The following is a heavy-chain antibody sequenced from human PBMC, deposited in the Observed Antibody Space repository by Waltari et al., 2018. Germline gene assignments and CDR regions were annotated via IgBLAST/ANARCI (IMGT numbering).Heavy chain of an antibody. CDR2: INHSGST. J-gene: IGHJ6*02. V-gene: IGHV4-34*01. D-gene: IGHD3-10*01. CDR3: ACRGVITVPSRGMDV. CDR1: GGSFSGSY. Sequence: QVQLQQWGAGLLKPSETLSLTCAVYGGSFSGSYWSWIRQPPGKGLEWIGEINHSGSTNYNPSLKSRVTISVDTSKNQFSLKLSSVTAADTAVYYCACRGVITVPSRGMDVWGQGTTVTVSS.